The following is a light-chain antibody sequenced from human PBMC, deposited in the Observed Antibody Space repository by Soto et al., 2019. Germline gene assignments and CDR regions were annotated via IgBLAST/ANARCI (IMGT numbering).Light chain of an antibody. V-gene: IGLV2-14*03. CDR2: DVS. CDR1: SSDVGGSDY. Sequence: LTQPASVSGSTAQSITISCTGTSSDVGGSDYVSWYQHHPDKAPKLVISDVSNRPSGVSYRFSGSKSGNTASLTISGLQAEDEAIYYCSSHTNTNSYVFGTGTKVTVL. CDR3: SSHTNTNSYV. J-gene: IGLJ1*01.